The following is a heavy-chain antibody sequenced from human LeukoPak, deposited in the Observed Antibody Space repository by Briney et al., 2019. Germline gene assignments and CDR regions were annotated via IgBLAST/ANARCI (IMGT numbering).Heavy chain of an antibody. Sequence: GGSLRLSCAASGFTFSNAWMSWVRQAPGKGLEWVGRIKSKTDGGTTDYAAPVKGRFTISRDDSKNTLYLQMNSLKTEDTAVYYCTTDPAGAIAAAGVDYWGQGTLVTVSS. D-gene: IGHD6-13*01. CDR1: GFTFSNAW. CDR3: TTDPAGAIAAAGVDY. V-gene: IGHV3-15*01. J-gene: IGHJ4*02. CDR2: IKSKTDGGTT.